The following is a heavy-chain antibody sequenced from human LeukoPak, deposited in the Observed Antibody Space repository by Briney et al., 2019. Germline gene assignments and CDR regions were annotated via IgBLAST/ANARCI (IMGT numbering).Heavy chain of an antibody. D-gene: IGHD3-22*01. V-gene: IGHV1-2*06. J-gene: IGHJ4*02. Sequence: ASVKVSCKASGYTFTGYYMHWVRQAPGQGLEWMGRINPNSGGTNYAQKFQGRVTMTRDTSISTAYMELSRLRSGDTAVYYCAREEYDSSGYYEGDYWGQGTLVTVSS. CDR3: AREEYDSSGYYEGDY. CDR1: GYTFTGYY. CDR2: INPNSGGT.